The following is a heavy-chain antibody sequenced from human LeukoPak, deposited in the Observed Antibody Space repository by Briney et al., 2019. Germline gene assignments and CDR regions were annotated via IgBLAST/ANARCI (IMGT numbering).Heavy chain of an antibody. CDR3: ARAAYMVRGVIITPPFDY. Sequence: GGSLRLSCAASGFTFTGYEMNWVRQAPGKGLEWVSSISSTGSTMYYADSVKGRFTISRDNAKNSLYLQMNSLRAEDTSVYYCARAAYMVRGVIITPPFDYWGQGALVTVSS. CDR1: GFTFTGYE. V-gene: IGHV3-48*03. CDR2: ISSTGSTM. D-gene: IGHD3-10*01. J-gene: IGHJ4*02.